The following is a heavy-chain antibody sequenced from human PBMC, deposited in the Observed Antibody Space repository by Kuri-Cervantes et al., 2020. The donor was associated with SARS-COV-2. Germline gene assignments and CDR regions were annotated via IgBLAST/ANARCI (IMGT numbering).Heavy chain of an antibody. J-gene: IGHJ4*02. CDR2: IYYSGST. V-gene: IGHV4-59*01. Sequence: SETLSLTCTVSGGSISSYDWSWIRQPPGKGLEWIGYIYYSGSTNYNPSLKSRVTISVDTSKNQFSLKLSSVTAADTAVYSCAGRRRSSDILTGYYPFDYWGQGTLVTVSS. CDR3: AGRRRSSDILTGYYPFDY. D-gene: IGHD3-9*01. CDR1: GGSISSYD.